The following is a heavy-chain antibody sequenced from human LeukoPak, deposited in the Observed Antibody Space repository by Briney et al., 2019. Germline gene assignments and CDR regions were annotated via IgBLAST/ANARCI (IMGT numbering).Heavy chain of an antibody. V-gene: IGHV1-2*02. CDR3: ARDLALLWFGEPFDY. J-gene: IGHJ4*02. D-gene: IGHD3-10*01. CDR2: INPNSGGT. CDR1: GYTFTGYY. Sequence: ASVKVSCKASGYTFTGYYMHWVRQAPGQGLEWMGWINPNSGGTNYAQKFQGRVTMTRDTSTSTAYMELRSLRSDDTAVYYCARDLALLWFGEPFDYWGQGTLVTVSS.